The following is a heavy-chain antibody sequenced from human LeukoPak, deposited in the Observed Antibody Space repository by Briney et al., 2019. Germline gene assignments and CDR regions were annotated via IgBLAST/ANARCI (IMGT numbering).Heavy chain of an antibody. Sequence: PGGSLRLSCAASGFTFSSYGMHWVRQAPGKGLEWVAVISYDGSNKYYADSVKGRFTISRDNSKNTLYLQMNSLRAEDTAVYYCAKWQRGASGFDYWGQGTLVTVSS. CDR3: AKWQRGASGFDY. V-gene: IGHV3-30*18. D-gene: IGHD5-12*01. CDR2: ISYDGSNK. J-gene: IGHJ4*02. CDR1: GFTFSSYG.